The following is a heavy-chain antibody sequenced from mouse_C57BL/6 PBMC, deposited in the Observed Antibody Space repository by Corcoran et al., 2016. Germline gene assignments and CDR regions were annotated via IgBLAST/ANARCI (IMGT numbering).Heavy chain of an antibody. CDR3: ASYYYGSSYDYAMDY. CDR2: ISYDGSN. V-gene: IGHV3-6*01. J-gene: IGHJ4*01. Sequence: DVQLQESGPGLVKPSQSLSLTCSVTGYSITSGYYWNWIRQFPGQKLEWMGYISYDGSNNYNPSLKNRISITRDTSKNQFFLKLNSVTTEDTATYYCASYYYGSSYDYAMDYWGQGTSVTVSS. CDR1: GYSITSGYY. D-gene: IGHD1-1*01.